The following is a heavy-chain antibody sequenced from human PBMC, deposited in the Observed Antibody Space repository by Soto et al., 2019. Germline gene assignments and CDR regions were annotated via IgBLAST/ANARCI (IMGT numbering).Heavy chain of an antibody. D-gene: IGHD3-22*01. J-gene: IGHJ4*02. CDR2: ISGSGGST. Sequence: GSLRVRSEASGVTVCIKEISGLRQATRKGLAWVSAISGSGGSTYYADSVKGRFTISRDNSKNTLYLQMNSLRAEDTAVYYCAKSYPVWGITMLVEVTPFEYWGQGSLVTVTP. CDR1: GVTVCIKE. CDR3: AKSYPVWGITMLVEVTPFEY. V-gene: IGHV3-23*01.